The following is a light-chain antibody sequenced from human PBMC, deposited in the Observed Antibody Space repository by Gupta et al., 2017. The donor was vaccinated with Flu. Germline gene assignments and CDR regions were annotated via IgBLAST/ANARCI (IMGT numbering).Light chain of an antibody. CDR3: QQRSNWPPYT. V-gene: IGKV3-11*01. Sequence: ATLSLSSGESATLSCRARQSVSRYLAWYQQKPGQAPRLLIYDASNRATGIPARFSGSGSGTDFTLTISSREPEDFAVYYCQQRSNWPPYTFGQGTKLQIK. J-gene: IGKJ2*01. CDR1: QSVSRY. CDR2: DAS.